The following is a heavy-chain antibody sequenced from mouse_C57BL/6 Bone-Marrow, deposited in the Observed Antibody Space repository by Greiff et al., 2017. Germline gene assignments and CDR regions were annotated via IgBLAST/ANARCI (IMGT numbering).Heavy chain of an antibody. CDR1: GYTFTSYW. Sequence: QVQLQQPGAELVKPGASVKMSCKASGYTFTSYWITWVKQRPGQGLEWIGDIYPGSGSTNYNENFKSKATLTVDTSSSPAYMQLSSLTSEDSAVYYCARPYYGNYWYFDVWGTGTTVTVSS. CDR2: IYPGSGST. D-gene: IGHD2-10*01. CDR3: ARPYYGNYWYFDV. V-gene: IGHV1-55*01. J-gene: IGHJ1*03.